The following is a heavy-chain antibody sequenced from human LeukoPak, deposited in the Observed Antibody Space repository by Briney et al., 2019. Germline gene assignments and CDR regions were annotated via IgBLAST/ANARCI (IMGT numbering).Heavy chain of an antibody. Sequence: PGRSLRLSCAASGFTFSSYAMHWVRQAPGKGLEWVAVISYDGSNKYYADSVKGRFTISRDNSKNTLYLQMNSLRAEDTAVYYCARDAVAGRRGGYFDYWGQGTLVTVSS. CDR3: ARDAVAGRRGGYFDY. V-gene: IGHV3-30*04. CDR2: ISYDGSNK. CDR1: GFTFSSYA. D-gene: IGHD6-19*01. J-gene: IGHJ4*02.